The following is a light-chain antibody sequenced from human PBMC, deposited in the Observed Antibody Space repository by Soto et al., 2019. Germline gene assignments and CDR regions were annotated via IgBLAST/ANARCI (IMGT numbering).Light chain of an antibody. V-gene: IGKV3-20*01. CDR2: GAS. CDR1: RGVTTTY. J-gene: IGKJ3*01. CDR3: QQYGGSPLFT. Sequence: EIVLTQSPATLSLSPGERATLSCRASRGVTTTYLAWYQHKPGQAPRLLIYGASNRATGIPGRFSGSGSGTDFTLTISRLEPEDFAVDFCQQYGGSPLFTFGPGTKVDFK.